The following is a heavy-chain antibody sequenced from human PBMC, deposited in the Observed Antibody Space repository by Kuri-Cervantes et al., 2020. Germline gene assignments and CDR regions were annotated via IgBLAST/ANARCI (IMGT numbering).Heavy chain of an antibody. V-gene: IGHV4-39*07. CDR3: ARAALLRYFDWLNLFDP. J-gene: IGHJ5*02. Sequence: SETLSLTCSVSGGSISSSSYYWAWIRQPPGKGLEGIGSIYYSGSTYYNPSLKSRVTISVDTSKNQFSLKLSSVTAADTAVYYCARAALLRYFDWLNLFDPWGQGTLVTVSS. CDR2: IYYSGST. CDR1: GGSISSSSYY. D-gene: IGHD3-9*01.